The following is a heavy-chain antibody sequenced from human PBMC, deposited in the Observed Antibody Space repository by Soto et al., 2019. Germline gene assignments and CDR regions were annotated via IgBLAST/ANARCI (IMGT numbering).Heavy chain of an antibody. CDR2: IYYSGST. J-gene: IGHJ4*02. Sequence: PSETLSLTCTVSGGSVSSGSYYWSWIRQPPGKGLEWIGYIYYSGSTNYNPSLKSRVTISVDTSKNQFSLKLSSVTAADTAVYYCAIDYYDSSGYIYFDYWAREPWSPSPQ. CDR1: GGSVSSGSYY. D-gene: IGHD3-22*01. CDR3: AIDYYDSSGYIYFDY. V-gene: IGHV4-61*01.